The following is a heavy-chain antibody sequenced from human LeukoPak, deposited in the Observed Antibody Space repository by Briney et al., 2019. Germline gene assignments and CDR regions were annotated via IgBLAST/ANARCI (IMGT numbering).Heavy chain of an antibody. CDR2: IWYDGSNK. V-gene: IGHV3-33*06. J-gene: IGHJ4*02. Sequence: GGSLRLSCAASGFTFSSYGMHWVRQAPGKGLEWVAVIWYDGSNKYYADSVKGRFTISRDNSKNTLYLQMNSLRAEDTAVYYCAKGDYGGNDGYFDYWGQGTLVTVSS. CDR3: AKGDYGGNDGYFDY. CDR1: GFTFSSYG. D-gene: IGHD4-23*01.